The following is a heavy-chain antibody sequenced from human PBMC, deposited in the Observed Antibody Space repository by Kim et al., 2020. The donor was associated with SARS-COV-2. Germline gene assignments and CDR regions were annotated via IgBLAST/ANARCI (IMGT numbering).Heavy chain of an antibody. CDR1: GGSFSGYY. D-gene: IGHD3-22*01. J-gene: IGHJ5*02. CDR2: INHSGST. CDR3: ARARYYESSGPLFDP. Sequence: SETLSLTCAVYGGSFSGYYWSWIRQPPGKGLEWVGEINHSGSTNYNPSLKSRVTVSVDTSKNQFSLKLSSVTAADTAVYYCARARYYESSGPLFDPWGQGTLVTVSS. V-gene: IGHV4-34*01.